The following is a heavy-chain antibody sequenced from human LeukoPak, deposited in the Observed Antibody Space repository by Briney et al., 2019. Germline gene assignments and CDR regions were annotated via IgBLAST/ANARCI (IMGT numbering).Heavy chain of an antibody. CDR3: ARVHCSSTSCSYYFDY. Sequence: PSETLSLTCAVYGGSFSGYYWSWIRQPPGKGLEWIGEINHSGSTNYNPSLKSRVTISVDRSKNQFSLKLSSVTAADTAVYYCARVHCSSTSCSYYFDYWGQGTLVTVSS. D-gene: IGHD2-2*01. J-gene: IGHJ4*02. V-gene: IGHV4-34*01. CDR2: INHSGST. CDR1: GGSFSGYY.